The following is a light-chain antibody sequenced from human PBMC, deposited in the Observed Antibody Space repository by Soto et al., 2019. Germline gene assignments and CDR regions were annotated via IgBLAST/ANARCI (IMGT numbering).Light chain of an antibody. CDR2: GAS. CDR1: QNVYTN. Sequence: IVMTQSPATLSVSPGERVTFSCRASQNVYTNLAWYQHKPGRAPRLLISGASTGATGIPARFSGSGSGTEFTLTINSLQSEDFAVYYCQQFYTWPVTFGGGTKVDIK. V-gene: IGKV3-15*01. CDR3: QQFYTWPVT. J-gene: IGKJ4*01.